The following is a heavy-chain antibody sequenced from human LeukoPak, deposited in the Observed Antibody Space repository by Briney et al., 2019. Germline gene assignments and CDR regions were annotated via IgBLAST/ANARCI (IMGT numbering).Heavy chain of an antibody. CDR3: ARHWGSMAALTEGY. CDR2: IYYSGTT. Sequence: SETLSLTCTVSGGSISSSTYQWGWIRQPPGKGLEWIGSIYYSGTTYYNPSLKSRVTISVDTSKNQFSLKLSSVTAADTAVYYCARHWGSMAALTEGYWGQGTLVTVSS. J-gene: IGHJ4*02. CDR1: GGSISSSTYQ. D-gene: IGHD6-6*01. V-gene: IGHV4-39*01.